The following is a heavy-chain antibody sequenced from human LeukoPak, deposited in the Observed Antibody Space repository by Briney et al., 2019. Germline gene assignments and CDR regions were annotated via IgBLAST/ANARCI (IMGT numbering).Heavy chain of an antibody. D-gene: IGHD3-9*01. CDR3: ARGLSDLRYFDWLPTLGAFDI. CDR2: INPNSGGT. CDR1: GYTFTGYY. Sequence: ASVKVSCKASGYTFTGYYMHWVRQAPGQGLEWMGWINPNSGGTNYAQKFQGRVTMTRDTSISTAYMELSSLRSEDTAVYYCARGLSDLRYFDWLPTLGAFDIWGQGTMVTVSS. V-gene: IGHV1-2*02. J-gene: IGHJ3*02.